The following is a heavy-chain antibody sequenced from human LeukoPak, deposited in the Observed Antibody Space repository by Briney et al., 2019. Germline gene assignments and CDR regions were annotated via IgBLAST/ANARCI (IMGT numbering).Heavy chain of an antibody. Sequence: GGSLRLSCAASGLTLSSYWMTWFRQAPGKGLEWVANIKNHGTEIFYVGSVKGRSTISRDNAKNSLYLEMNSLRAEDTAVYYCARGPGFLTDSWGQGTQVTVSS. CDR1: GLTLSSYW. CDR3: ARGPGFLTDS. J-gene: IGHJ4*02. CDR2: IKNHGTEI. V-gene: IGHV3-7*01. D-gene: IGHD3-9*01.